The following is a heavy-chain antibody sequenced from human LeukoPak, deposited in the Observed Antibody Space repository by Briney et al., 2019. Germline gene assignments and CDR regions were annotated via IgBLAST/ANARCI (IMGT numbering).Heavy chain of an antibody. D-gene: IGHD3-3*01. J-gene: IGHJ4*02. CDR1: GFTVSSNY. V-gene: IGHV3-53*01. CDR3: AAITIFGVGYFDY. CDR2: IYSGGST. Sequence: PGRSLRLSCAASGFTVSSNYMSWVRQAPGKGLEWVSVIYSGGSTYYADSVKGRFTISRDNSKNTLYLQMNSLRAEDTAVYYCAAITIFGVGYFDYWGQGTLVTVSS.